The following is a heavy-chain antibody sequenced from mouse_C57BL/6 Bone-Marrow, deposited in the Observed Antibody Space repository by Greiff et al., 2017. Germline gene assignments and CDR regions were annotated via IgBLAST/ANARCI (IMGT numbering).Heavy chain of an antibody. D-gene: IGHD1-1*01. J-gene: IGHJ3*01. V-gene: IGHV14-4*01. CDR2: IDPENGDT. CDR1: GFNIKDDY. Sequence: VQLQQSGAELVRPGASVKLSCTASGFNIKDDYMHWVKQRPEQGLEWIGWIDPENGDTEYASKFQGKATITADTSSNTAYLPLSSRTSEDTAVYYCTGSQAWFAYWGQGTLVTVSA. CDR3: TGSQAWFAY.